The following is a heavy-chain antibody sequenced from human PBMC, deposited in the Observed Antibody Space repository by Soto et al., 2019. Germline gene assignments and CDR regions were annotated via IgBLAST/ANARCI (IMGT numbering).Heavy chain of an antibody. Sequence: LSLTCTVSGGSISSYYWSWIRQPPGKGLEWIGYIYYSGSTNYNPSLKSRVTISVDTSKNQFSLKLSSVTAADTAVYYCAREGTYDSSGYYLPTYRYYGMDVWGQGTTVTVSS. CDR2: IYYSGST. CDR1: GGSISSYY. V-gene: IGHV4-59*01. D-gene: IGHD3-22*01. J-gene: IGHJ6*02. CDR3: AREGTYDSSGYYLPTYRYYGMDV.